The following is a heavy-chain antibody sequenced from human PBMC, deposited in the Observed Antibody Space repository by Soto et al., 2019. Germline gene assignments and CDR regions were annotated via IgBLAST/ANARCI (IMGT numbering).Heavy chain of an antibody. V-gene: IGHV1-69*13. CDR3: ARAAVRGYGDSNWFDP. J-gene: IGHJ5*02. Sequence: ASVKVSCKASGGTFSSYAISWVRQAPGQGLEWMGGIIPIFGTANYAQKFQGRVTITADESTSTAYMELSSLRSEDTAVYYCARAAVRGYGDSNWFDPWGQGTLVTVSS. CDR2: IIPIFGTA. D-gene: IGHD4-17*01. CDR1: GGTFSSYA.